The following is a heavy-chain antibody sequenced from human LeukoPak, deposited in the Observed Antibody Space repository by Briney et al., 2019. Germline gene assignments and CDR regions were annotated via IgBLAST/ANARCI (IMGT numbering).Heavy chain of an antibody. CDR2: VYYSGST. Sequence: PSETLSLTCTVSGGSIRSYFWSWIRQPPGKGLEWIGYVYYSGSTNYNPSLKSRVTISVDTSKKQFSLKLSSVTAAATAVYYCARRPDGKSHFDYWGQGTLVTVSS. CDR1: GGSIRSYF. J-gene: IGHJ4*02. V-gene: IGHV4-59*08. CDR3: ARRPDGKSHFDY.